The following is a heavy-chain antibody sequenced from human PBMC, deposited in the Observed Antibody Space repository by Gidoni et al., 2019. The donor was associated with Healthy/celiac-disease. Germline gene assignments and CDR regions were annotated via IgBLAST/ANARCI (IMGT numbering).Heavy chain of an antibody. Sequence: EVQLVESGGGWVQPGGSLRLSCAASGFTFSSYWMSWGRPAPGKGLEWVANIKQDGSEKYYVDSVKGRFTISRDNAKNSLYLQMNSLRAEDTAVYYCARGGYCSSTSCYPSWFDPWGQGTLVTVSS. V-gene: IGHV3-7*01. J-gene: IGHJ5*02. CDR1: GFTFSSYW. D-gene: IGHD2-2*01. CDR2: IKQDGSEK. CDR3: ARGGYCSSTSCYPSWFDP.